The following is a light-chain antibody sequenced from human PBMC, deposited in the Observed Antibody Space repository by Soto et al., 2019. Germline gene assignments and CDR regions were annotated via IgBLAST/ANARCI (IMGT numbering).Light chain of an antibody. V-gene: IGKV3-11*01. CDR3: QQRRES. J-gene: IGKJ3*01. CDR1: QSVSSY. Sequence: EIVLTQSPATLSLSPGERATLSCRASQSVSSYLAWYQQKPGQAPRLLIYDASNRATGIPARFSGSGSGTAFTLTISSLEPEDFAVYYCQQRRESFGPGTKVDIK. CDR2: DAS.